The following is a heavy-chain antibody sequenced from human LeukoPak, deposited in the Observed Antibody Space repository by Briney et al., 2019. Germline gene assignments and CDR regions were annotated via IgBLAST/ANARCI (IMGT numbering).Heavy chain of an antibody. D-gene: IGHD5-18*01. CDR1: GGSFSGYY. Sequence: SETLSLTCAVYGGSFSGYYWSLIRQPPGKGLEWIGEINHSGSTNYNPSLKSRVTISVDTSKNQFSLKLRSVTAADTAVYYCARGYSYAYDAFDIWGQGTMVTVSS. J-gene: IGHJ3*02. CDR3: ARGYSYAYDAFDI. CDR2: INHSGST. V-gene: IGHV4-34*01.